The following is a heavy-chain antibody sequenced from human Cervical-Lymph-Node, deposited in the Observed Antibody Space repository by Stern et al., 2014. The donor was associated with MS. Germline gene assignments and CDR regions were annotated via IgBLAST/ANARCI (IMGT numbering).Heavy chain of an antibody. J-gene: IGHJ4*02. Sequence: VQLVESGAEVKKPGSSVKVSCQASGGSFINNVISWVRQAPGQGLEWMGGTIPIFGTALYAQNFRGRVTIPADESTRTAYMELSSLRSDDTAVYFCARAASTTSSYNFWGPGTLVTVSS. CDR3: ARAASTTSSYNF. CDR1: GGSFINNV. V-gene: IGHV1-69*01. D-gene: IGHD3-10*01. CDR2: TIPIFGTA.